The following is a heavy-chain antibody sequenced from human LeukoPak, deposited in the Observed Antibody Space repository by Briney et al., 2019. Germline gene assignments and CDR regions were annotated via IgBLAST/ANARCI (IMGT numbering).Heavy chain of an antibody. CDR2: ISSSGSTI. Sequence: GGSLRLSCAASGFTFSDYCMSWIRQAPGQGLEWVSYISSSGSTIYYADSVKGRFTISRDNAKNSLYLQMNSLRAEDTAVYYCARAGYYYGSAYYYMDVWGKGTTVTVSS. V-gene: IGHV3-11*01. CDR1: GFTFSDYC. D-gene: IGHD3-10*01. J-gene: IGHJ6*03. CDR3: ARAGYYYGSAYYYMDV.